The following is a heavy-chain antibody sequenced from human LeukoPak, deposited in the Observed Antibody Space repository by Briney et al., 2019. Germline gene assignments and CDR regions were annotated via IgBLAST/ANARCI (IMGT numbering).Heavy chain of an antibody. CDR3: ASLLASSSTKAGYDY. CDR2: IYYSGST. V-gene: IGHV4-39*01. CDR1: GGSISSSSYY. J-gene: IGHJ4*02. D-gene: IGHD6-13*01. Sequence: KPSETLSLTCTVSGGSISSSSYYWGWIRQPPGKGLEWIGSIYYSGSTYYNPPLKSRVTISVDTSKNQFSLKLSSVTAADTAVYYCASLLASSSTKAGYDYWGQGTLVTVSS.